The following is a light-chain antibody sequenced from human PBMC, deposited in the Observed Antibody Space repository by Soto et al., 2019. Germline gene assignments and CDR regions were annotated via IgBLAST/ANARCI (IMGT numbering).Light chain of an antibody. CDR1: QSVGSN. CDR2: AAS. Sequence: EIVLTQSPGTLSLSPGDRATLFCRASQSVGSNLAWYQQKPGQAPRLLIYAASTRATGIPARFSGSGSGTEFTLTISSLQSEDFAVYYCQQYNNWSFGQGTRLEI. J-gene: IGKJ5*01. CDR3: QQYNNWS. V-gene: IGKV3-15*01.